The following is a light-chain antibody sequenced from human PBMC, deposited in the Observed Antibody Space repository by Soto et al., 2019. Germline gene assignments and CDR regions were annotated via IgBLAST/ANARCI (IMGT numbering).Light chain of an antibody. CDR1: SSDVGGYIY. Sequence: QSALTQPASVSGSPGQSITISCTGTSSDVGGYIYVSWYQQHPGKAPKLLISEVSSRPSGVSNRFSGSKSGNTASLTISGLQAEDEADYYCSSYTSTTTPFVFGTGTKVTVL. V-gene: IGLV2-14*01. CDR2: EVS. CDR3: SSYTSTTTPFV. J-gene: IGLJ1*01.